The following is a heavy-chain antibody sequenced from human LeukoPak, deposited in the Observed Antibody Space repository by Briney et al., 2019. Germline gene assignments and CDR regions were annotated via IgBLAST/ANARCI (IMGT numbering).Heavy chain of an antibody. CDR2: IDYSGNT. Sequence: SETLSLTCTVSGGSISNSYWSWIRQPPGKGLEWIGYIDYSGNTNYNPSLKSRVTISVDTSKNQFSLKLSSVTAADTAVYYCARHTFGSHFEYWGQGTLVTVSS. CDR1: GGSISNSY. V-gene: IGHV4-59*08. CDR3: ARHTFGSHFEY. D-gene: IGHD3-16*01. J-gene: IGHJ4*02.